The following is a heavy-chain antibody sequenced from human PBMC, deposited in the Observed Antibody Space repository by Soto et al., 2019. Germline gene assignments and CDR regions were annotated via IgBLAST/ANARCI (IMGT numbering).Heavy chain of an antibody. CDR1: GDSISSYY. J-gene: IGHJ3*02. CDR2: IYSSGNT. D-gene: IGHD3-16*02. V-gene: IGHV4-59*12. Sequence: PSETLSLTCTVSGDSISSYYWSCIRQPPGKGLEWIGYIYSSGNTNYNPSLKSRVTISVDTSENRFSLKLSSVTAADTAVYYCARFYDYIWGSYRYNLPVLNDIDICGRGTMVTVSS. CDR3: ARFYDYIWGSYRYNLPVLNDIDI.